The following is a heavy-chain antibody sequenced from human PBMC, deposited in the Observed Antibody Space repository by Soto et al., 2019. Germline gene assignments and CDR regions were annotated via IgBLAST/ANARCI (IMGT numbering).Heavy chain of an antibody. CDR2: IYYSGST. CDR3: ARYAPVSSGEGHYYFDY. Sequence: QVQLQESGPGLVKPSQTLSLTCTVSGGSISSGDYYWSWIRQPPGQGLEWIGYIYYSGSTYYNPPLKTRVTISVDTSKNQFSLKLRSVTAADTAVYYCARYAPVSSGEGHYYFDYWGQGTLVTVSS. D-gene: IGHD4-17*01. J-gene: IGHJ4*02. V-gene: IGHV4-30-4*01. CDR1: GGSISSGDYY.